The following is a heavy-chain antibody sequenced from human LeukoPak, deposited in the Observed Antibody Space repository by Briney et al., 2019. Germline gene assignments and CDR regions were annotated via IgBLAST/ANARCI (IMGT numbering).Heavy chain of an antibody. V-gene: IGHV1-46*01. CDR3: AGEYYYDSSGYYLEF. Sequence: GASVKVSCKASGYTFTSYYMHWVRQAPGQGLEWMGIINPSGGSTSYAQKFQGRVTMTRDMSTSTVYMELSSLRSEDTAVYYCAGEYYYDSSGYYLEFWGQGTLVTVSS. D-gene: IGHD3-22*01. CDR2: INPSGGST. CDR1: GYTFTSYY. J-gene: IGHJ4*02.